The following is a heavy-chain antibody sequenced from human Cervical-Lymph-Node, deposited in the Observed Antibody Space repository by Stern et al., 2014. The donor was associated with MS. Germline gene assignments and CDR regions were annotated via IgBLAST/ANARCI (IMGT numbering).Heavy chain of an antibody. CDR2: IDPNRAGA. D-gene: IGHD2-15*01. J-gene: IGHJ6*02. CDR1: GYTFTGYY. CDR3: ARQYCSGGKCHSSAYNYNGMDV. Sequence: QVQLVQSGAEVKKPGASVRVSCKASGYTFTGYYIHWVRRAPGQGLEWMGRIDPNRAGAIYAQRFQGGVTLTRDTSISTAYMELSSLRSDDTAIYYCARQYCSGGKCHSSAYNYNGMDVWGQGTTVTVSS. V-gene: IGHV1-2*06.